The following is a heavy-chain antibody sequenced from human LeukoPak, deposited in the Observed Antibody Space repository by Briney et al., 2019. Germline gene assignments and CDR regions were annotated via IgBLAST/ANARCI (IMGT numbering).Heavy chain of an antibody. V-gene: IGHV3-53*05. CDR1: GFTVSSNY. D-gene: IGHD6-19*01. CDR2: ISGSGGST. Sequence: GGSLRLSCAASGFTVSSNYMSWVRQAPGKGLEWVSAISGSGGSTCYADSVKGRFTISRDNSKNTLYLQMNSLRAEDTAVYYCAHGSSGWFPFDYWGQGTLVTVSS. CDR3: AHGSSGWFPFDY. J-gene: IGHJ4*02.